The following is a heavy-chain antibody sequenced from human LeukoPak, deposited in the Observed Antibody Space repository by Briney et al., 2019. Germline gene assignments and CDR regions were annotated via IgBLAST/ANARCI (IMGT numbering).Heavy chain of an antibody. CDR1: GGSISSSSYY. D-gene: IGHD7-27*01. CDR2: IYYSGST. V-gene: IGHV4-39*01. CDR3: ARRGLGIGY. J-gene: IGHJ4*02. Sequence: SETLSLTCTVSGGSISSSSYYWGWIRQPPGKGLEWIGSIYYSGSTYYNPSLKSRVTISVDTSKNQFSLKLSSVTAADTALYYCARRGLGIGYWGQGTLVTVPS.